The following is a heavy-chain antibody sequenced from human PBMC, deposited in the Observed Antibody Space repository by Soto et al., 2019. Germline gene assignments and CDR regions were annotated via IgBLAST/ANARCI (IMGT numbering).Heavy chain of an antibody. D-gene: IGHD5-18*01. CDR3: ARGGRGYSSAPRSYFDY. J-gene: IGHJ4*02. V-gene: IGHV1-69*01. Sequence: QVQLVQSGSEVKKPGSSVKVSCKASGGSFSSNPISWVRQAPGQGLEWMAGIIPIFATVRYAQKFQGRVTLTADESTSPAYMELTSLRSEDTAVYFCARGGRGYSSAPRSYFDYWGQGTLVTVSS. CDR1: GGSFSSNP. CDR2: IIPIFATV.